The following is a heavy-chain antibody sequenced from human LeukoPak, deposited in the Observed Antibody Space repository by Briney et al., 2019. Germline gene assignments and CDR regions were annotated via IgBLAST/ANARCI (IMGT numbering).Heavy chain of an antibody. J-gene: IGHJ3*02. CDR2: ISAYNGNT. D-gene: IGHD3-16*02. Sequence: ASVKVSFKASRYRLSSYGISWVRQAPGQGVEGMGWISAYNGNTNSAQKFQGRVTMTTDTSTSSAYMELRSLRSDDTAVYYCARTKSRLGELSLDPDAFDIWGQGTMVTVSS. CDR1: RYRLSSYG. V-gene: IGHV1-18*01. CDR3: ARTKSRLGELSLDPDAFDI.